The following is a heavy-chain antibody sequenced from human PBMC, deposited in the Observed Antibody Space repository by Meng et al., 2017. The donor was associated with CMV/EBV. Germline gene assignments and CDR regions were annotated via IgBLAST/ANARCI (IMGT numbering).Heavy chain of an antibody. CDR3: ARDYQLERRSDDY. CDR1: GYTFTGYY. D-gene: IGHD1-1*01. Sequence: ASVKVSCKASGYTFTGYYMHWVRQAPGQGLEWMGWISPNSGGTNYAQKFQGRVTMTRDTSISTAYMELSRLRSDDTAVYYCARDYQLERRSDDYWGQGTLVTVSS. J-gene: IGHJ4*02. V-gene: IGHV1-2*02. CDR2: ISPNSGGT.